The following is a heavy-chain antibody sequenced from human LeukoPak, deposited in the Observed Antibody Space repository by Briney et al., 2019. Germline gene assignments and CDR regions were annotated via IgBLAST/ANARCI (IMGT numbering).Heavy chain of an antibody. CDR1: GGSISIYY. J-gene: IGHJ4*02. Sequence: SETLSLTCTVSGGSISIYYWSWIRQPAGKGLEWIGRIYTSGSTNYNPSLKSRVTMSVDTSKNQFPLKLSSVTAADTAVYYCARFSSIAAAFDYWGQGTLVTVSS. CDR3: ARFSSIAAAFDY. D-gene: IGHD6-13*01. CDR2: IYTSGST. V-gene: IGHV4-4*07.